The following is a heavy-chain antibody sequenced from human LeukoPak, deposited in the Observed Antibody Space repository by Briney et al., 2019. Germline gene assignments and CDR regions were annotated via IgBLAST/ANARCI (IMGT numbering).Heavy chain of an antibody. J-gene: IGHJ3*02. V-gene: IGHV1-69*13. CDR2: IIPIFGTA. CDR3: ARRELDAFDI. Sequence: VASVKVSCKASGGTFSSYAISWVRQAPGQGLGWMGGIIPIFGTANYAQKFQGRVTITADESTSTAYMELSSLRSEDTAVYYCARRELDAFDIWGQGTMVTVTS. D-gene: IGHD1-26*01. CDR1: GGTFSSYA.